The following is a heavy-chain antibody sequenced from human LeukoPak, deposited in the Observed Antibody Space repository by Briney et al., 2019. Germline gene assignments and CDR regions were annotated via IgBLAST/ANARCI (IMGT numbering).Heavy chain of an antibody. Sequence: PGGSLRLSCAASGFTVSSNYMSWVRQAPGKGLEWVSFISSSSSYIYYADSVKGRFTISRDNAKNSLYLQMNSLRAEDTAVYYCARDPSTYSSSGDGYWGQGTLVTVSS. CDR2: ISSSSSYI. D-gene: IGHD6-6*01. J-gene: IGHJ4*02. CDR1: GFTVSSNY. CDR3: ARDPSTYSSSGDGY. V-gene: IGHV3-21*01.